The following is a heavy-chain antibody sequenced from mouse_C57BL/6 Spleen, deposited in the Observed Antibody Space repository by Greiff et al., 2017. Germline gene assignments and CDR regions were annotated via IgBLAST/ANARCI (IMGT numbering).Heavy chain of an antibody. CDR1: GFTFSDYG. D-gene: IGHD1-1*01. CDR2: ISSGSSTI. J-gene: IGHJ2*01. CDR3: ARPQYYYGSSGFDY. Sequence: EVHLVESGGGLVKPGGSLKLSCAASGFTFSDYGMHWVRQAPEKGLEWVAYISSGSSTIYYADTVKGRFTISRDNAKNTLFLQMTSLRSEDTAMYYCARPQYYYGSSGFDYWGQGTTLTVSS. V-gene: IGHV5-17*01.